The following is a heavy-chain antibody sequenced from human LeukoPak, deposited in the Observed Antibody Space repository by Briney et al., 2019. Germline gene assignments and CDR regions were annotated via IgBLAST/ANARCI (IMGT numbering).Heavy chain of an antibody. CDR1: GFTFSGYA. CDR2: ISWNSGSI. D-gene: IGHD3-16*01. Sequence: GGSLRLSCAASGFTFSGYAMHWVRQAPGKGLEWVSGISWNSGSIDYADSVKGRFTISRDNAKNSLYLQMNSLRAEDMALYYCAKDGGRGGWSDFDYWGQGALVTVS. V-gene: IGHV3-9*03. CDR3: AKDGGRGGWSDFDY. J-gene: IGHJ4*02.